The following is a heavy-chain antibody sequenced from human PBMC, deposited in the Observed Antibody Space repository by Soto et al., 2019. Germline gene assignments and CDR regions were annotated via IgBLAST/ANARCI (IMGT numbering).Heavy chain of an antibody. CDR3: ARDGVDIVLMVYAADFDY. CDR2: INPSGGST. Sequence: ASVKVSCKASGYTFTSYYMHWVRQAPGQGLEWMGIINPSGGSTSYAQKFQGRVTMTRDTSTSTAYMELRSLRSDDTAVYYCARDGVDIVLMVYAADFDYWGQGTLVTVSS. CDR1: GYTFTSYY. D-gene: IGHD2-8*01. J-gene: IGHJ4*02. V-gene: IGHV1-46*01.